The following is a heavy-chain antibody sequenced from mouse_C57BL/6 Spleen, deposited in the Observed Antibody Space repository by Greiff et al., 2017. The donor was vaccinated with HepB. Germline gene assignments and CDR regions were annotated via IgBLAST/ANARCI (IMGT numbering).Heavy chain of an antibody. CDR2: INPNYGTT. J-gene: IGHJ2*01. CDR1: GYSFTDYN. D-gene: IGHD2-3*01. CDR3: ARAGESIYDGLSYFDY. Sequence: EVQRVESGPELVKPGASVKISCKASGYSFTDYNMNWVKQSNGKSLEWIGVINPNYGTTSFNQKFQGKSTLTVDQSSSTAYMQLNSLTSEDSAVYYCARAGESIYDGLSYFDYWGQGTTLTVSS. V-gene: IGHV1-39*01.